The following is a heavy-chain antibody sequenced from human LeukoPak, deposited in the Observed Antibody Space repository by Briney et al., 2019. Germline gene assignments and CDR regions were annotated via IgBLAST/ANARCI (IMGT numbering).Heavy chain of an antibody. CDR3: ATVFTGPAGLPEGAFDI. D-gene: IGHD2-2*01. CDR1: GYTLTELF. J-gene: IGHJ3*02. V-gene: IGHV1-24*01. CDR2: CDSEDGET. Sequence: ASVNVSCKVSGYTLTELFMHAVRQAPGKGVAGLGGCDSEDGETIYAQKFQGRVTMTEETSTDTAYMELSSLRSEDTAVYYCATVFTGPAGLPEGAFDIWGQGTMVTVSS.